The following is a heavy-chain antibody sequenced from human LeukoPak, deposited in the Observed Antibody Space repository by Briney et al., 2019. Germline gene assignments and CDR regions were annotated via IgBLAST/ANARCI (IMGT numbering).Heavy chain of an antibody. Sequence: PGGSLRPSCTASGFTFSSYGMHWVRQAPGKGLEWVTFIYNDGSQEYYADSVKGRFSISRDNSKNTLYLQMNSLRDEDTAIYYCARNVNHWNHVDCWGQGTRVTVSS. V-gene: IGHV3-33*01. CDR3: ARNVNHWNHVDC. D-gene: IGHD1-1*01. J-gene: IGHJ4*02. CDR1: GFTFSSYG. CDR2: IYNDGSQE.